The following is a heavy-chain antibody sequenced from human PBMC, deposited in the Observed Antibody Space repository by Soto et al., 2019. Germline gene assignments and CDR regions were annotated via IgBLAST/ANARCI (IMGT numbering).Heavy chain of an antibody. D-gene: IGHD2-21*02. Sequence: GGSLRLSCTASGFIVSSHEVNWFRQAPGRGLEWLSYINGVDGTTYYADSVKGRFSVSRDNAENSFHLQMNSLRVEDTAVYYCARETPRCGGDCLGYWGQGTMVTVSS. CDR3: ARETPRCGGDCLGY. CDR1: GFIVSSHE. V-gene: IGHV3-48*03. J-gene: IGHJ4*01. CDR2: INGVDGTT.